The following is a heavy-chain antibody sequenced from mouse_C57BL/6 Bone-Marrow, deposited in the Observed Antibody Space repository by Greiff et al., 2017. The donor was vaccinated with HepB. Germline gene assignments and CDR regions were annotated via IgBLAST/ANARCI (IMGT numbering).Heavy chain of an antibody. CDR1: GYTFTDYY. Sequence: EVQLQQSGPELVKPGASVKISCKASGYTFTDYYMNWVKQSHGKSLEWIGDINPNNGGTSYNQKFKGKATLTVDKSSSTAYMELRSLTSEDSAVYYCARRENRQLRPLGAMDYWGQGTSVTVSS. J-gene: IGHJ4*01. D-gene: IGHD3-2*02. CDR2: INPNNGGT. CDR3: ARRENRQLRPLGAMDY. V-gene: IGHV1-26*01.